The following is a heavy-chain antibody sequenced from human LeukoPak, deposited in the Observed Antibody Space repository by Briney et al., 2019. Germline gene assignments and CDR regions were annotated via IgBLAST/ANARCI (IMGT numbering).Heavy chain of an antibody. CDR1: GFTFSSYA. D-gene: IGHD3-22*01. CDR3: AKVWDYDSSGYYSTYDY. Sequence: GGSLRLSCAASGFTFSSYAMSGVRQAPGKGLEWVSAISGSGGSTYYADSVKGRFTISRDNSKNTLYLQMNSLRAEDTAVYYCAKVWDYDSSGYYSTYDYWGQGTLVTVSS. J-gene: IGHJ4*02. CDR2: ISGSGGST. V-gene: IGHV3-23*01.